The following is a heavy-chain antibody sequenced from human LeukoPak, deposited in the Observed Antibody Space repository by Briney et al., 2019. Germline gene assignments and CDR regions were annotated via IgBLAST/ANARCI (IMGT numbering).Heavy chain of an antibody. CDR1: GFTVSNNY. D-gene: IGHD5-18*01. CDR3: ARDPPAVTANTYG. Sequence: GGSLRLSCAASGFTVSNNYMNWVRQAPGKGLEWVSLIYSGGTTYYADSVKGRFTISRDGSKNTLYLQMNSLRVEDSAVYYCARDPPAVTANTYGWGQGTLVTVSS. J-gene: IGHJ4*02. CDR2: IYSGGTT. V-gene: IGHV3-66*01.